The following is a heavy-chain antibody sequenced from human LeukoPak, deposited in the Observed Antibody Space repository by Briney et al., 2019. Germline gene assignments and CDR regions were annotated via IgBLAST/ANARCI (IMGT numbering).Heavy chain of an antibody. CDR2: IWYDGSNK. Sequence: QPGRSLRLSCAASGFTFSSYGMHWVRQAPGKGLEWVAVIWYDGSNKYYADSVKGRFTISRDNSKNTLYPQMNSLRAEDTAVYYCAKGVFYDSSGYYYGGAAFDIWGQGTMVTVSS. CDR3: AKGVFYDSSGYYYGGAAFDI. V-gene: IGHV3-33*06. J-gene: IGHJ3*02. CDR1: GFTFSSYG. D-gene: IGHD3-22*01.